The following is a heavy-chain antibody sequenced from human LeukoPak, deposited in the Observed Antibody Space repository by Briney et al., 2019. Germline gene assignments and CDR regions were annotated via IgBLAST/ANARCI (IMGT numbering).Heavy chain of an antibody. V-gene: IGHV4-34*01. Sequence: SETLSLTCAVYGGSFSGCYWSWIRQPPGKGLEWIGEINHSGSTNYNPSLKSRVTISVDTSKNQFSLKLSSVTAADTAVYYCARGRGGGRYFDYWGQGTLVTVSS. CDR2: INHSGST. CDR1: GGSFSGCY. D-gene: IGHD1-26*01. J-gene: IGHJ4*02. CDR3: ARGRGGGRYFDY.